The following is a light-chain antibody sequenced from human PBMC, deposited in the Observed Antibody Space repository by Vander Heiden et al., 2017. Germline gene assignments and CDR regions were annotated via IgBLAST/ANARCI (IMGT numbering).Light chain of an antibody. CDR1: QSVSNY. CDR2: DAS. J-gene: IGKJ4*01. V-gene: IGKV3-11*01. Sequence: EIVLTQSPATLSSSPGERATVSCRASQSVSNYLAWYQQKPGQAPRLLIYDASNRATGIPARFSGSGYGTDFTLTISSLEPEDFAVYYCQQRSNWPPRTFGGGTKVEI. CDR3: QQRSNWPPRT.